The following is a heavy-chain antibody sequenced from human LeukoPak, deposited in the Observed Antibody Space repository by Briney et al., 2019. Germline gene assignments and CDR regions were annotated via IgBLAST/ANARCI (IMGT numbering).Heavy chain of an antibody. V-gene: IGHV4-39*01. CDR2: IHYSGST. D-gene: IGHD4-23*01. Sequence: PSETLSLTCTVSGGSICSSSYYWGWIRQPPGKGLGWIGSIHYSGSTYYNPSLKSRVTISVDTSKNQFSLKLSSVTAADTAVYYCATPTTLVTPLFQHWGQGTLVTVSS. CDR1: GGSICSSSYY. CDR3: ATPTTLVTPLFQH. J-gene: IGHJ1*01.